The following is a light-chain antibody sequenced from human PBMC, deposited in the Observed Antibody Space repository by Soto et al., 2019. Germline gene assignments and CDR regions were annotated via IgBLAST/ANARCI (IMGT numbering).Light chain of an antibody. CDR3: RQRINWPIT. Sequence: SLLTHTPGSLSFPRAGRATLECRASQSVNSYLTWFQQKPGLSPRLLIFDASDRPTALPARFTASGSGTDFTLTIRSLEPEDFAVYYCRQRINWPITLAQGTRLEIK. CDR1: QSVNSY. V-gene: IGKV3-11*01. J-gene: IGKJ5*01. CDR2: DAS.